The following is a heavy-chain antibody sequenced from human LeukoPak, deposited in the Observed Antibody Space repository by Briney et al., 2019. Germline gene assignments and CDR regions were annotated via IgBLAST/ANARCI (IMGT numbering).Heavy chain of an antibody. CDR2: ISYRGTS. V-gene: IGHV4-31*03. D-gene: IGHD5-12*01. J-gene: IGHJ4*02. Sequence: PSETLSLTCTVSGGSISSGGYYWSWIRQHPGKGLEWIGYISYRGTSYYNPSLRSRILISSDTSKSQVSLRLTSVTDADTAVYYCAGGSSAYDGEDYWGQGTLVTVSS. CDR3: AGGSSAYDGEDY. CDR1: GGSISSGGYY.